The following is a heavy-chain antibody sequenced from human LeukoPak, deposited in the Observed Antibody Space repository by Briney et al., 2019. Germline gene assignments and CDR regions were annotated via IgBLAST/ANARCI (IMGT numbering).Heavy chain of an antibody. V-gene: IGHV3-73*01. CDR3: TIVDRGVGY. J-gene: IGHJ4*02. Sequence: QPGGSLRLSCAASGFTFSGSAMHWVRQASGKGLEWVGRIRSKANSYATAYAASVKGRFTISRDDSKNTAYLQMNSLKTEDTAVYYCTIVDRGVGYWGQGTLVTVSS. CDR1: GFTFSGSA. D-gene: IGHD1-14*01. CDR2: IRSKANSYAT.